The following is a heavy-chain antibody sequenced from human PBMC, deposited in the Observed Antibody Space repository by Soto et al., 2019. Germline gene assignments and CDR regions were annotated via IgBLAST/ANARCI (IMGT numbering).Heavy chain of an antibody. CDR1: GYSISSSNW. CDR2: IYYSGTT. Sequence: SETLSLTCAVSGYSISSSNWSWIRQPPGKGLEWIGYIYYSGTTYYNPSLKSRVTMSVDTSKNQFSLKLTSVTAADTAVYYCARVPGPWGQGTLVTVSS. J-gene: IGHJ5*02. V-gene: IGHV4-28*03. CDR3: ARVPGP.